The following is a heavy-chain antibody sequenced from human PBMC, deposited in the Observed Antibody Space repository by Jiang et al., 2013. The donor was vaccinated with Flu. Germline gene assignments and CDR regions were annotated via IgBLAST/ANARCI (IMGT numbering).Heavy chain of an antibody. V-gene: IGHV4-30-2*01. CDR2: IYHSGST. CDR1: GGSISSGGYS. Sequence: GSGLVKPSQTLSLTCAVSGGSISSGGYSWSWIRQPPGKGLEWIGYIYHSGSTYYNPSLKSRVTISVDRSKNQFSLKLSSVTAADTAVYYCARREQQLAPHYFDYWGQGTLVTVSS. D-gene: IGHD6-13*01. J-gene: IGHJ4*02. CDR3: ARREQQLAPHYFDY.